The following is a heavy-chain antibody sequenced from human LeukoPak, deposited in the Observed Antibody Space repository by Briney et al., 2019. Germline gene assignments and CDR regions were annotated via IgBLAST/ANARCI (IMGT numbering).Heavy chain of an antibody. CDR1: GFTFSSYS. CDR2: ISTSSSYI. D-gene: IGHD3-22*01. V-gene: IGHV3-21*01. Sequence: GGSLRLSCAASGFTFSSYSMNWVRQAPGKGLEWVSCISTSSSYIYYADSMKGRFTISRDNAKNSLYLQMNSLRAEDTAVYYCARDSPYYDSSGYRFDSWGQGTLVTVSS. CDR3: ARDSPYYDSSGYRFDS. J-gene: IGHJ4*02.